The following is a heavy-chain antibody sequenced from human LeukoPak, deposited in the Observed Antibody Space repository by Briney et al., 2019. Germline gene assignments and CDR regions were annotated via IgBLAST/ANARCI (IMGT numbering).Heavy chain of an antibody. J-gene: IGHJ4*02. D-gene: IGHD3-9*01. CDR3: ARDGGLTGYYRRPRMDYYFDY. Sequence: GGSLRLSCAASGFTFSSYSMNWVRQAPGKGLEWVSSISSSSSSYIYYADSVKGRFTISRDNAKNSLYLQVNSLRAEDTAVYYCARDGGLTGYYRRPRMDYYFDYWGQGTLVTVSS. CDR1: GFTFSSYS. V-gene: IGHV3-21*01. CDR2: ISSSSSSYI.